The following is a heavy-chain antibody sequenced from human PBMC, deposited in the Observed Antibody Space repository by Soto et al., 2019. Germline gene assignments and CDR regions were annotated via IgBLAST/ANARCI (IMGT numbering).Heavy chain of an antibody. V-gene: IGHV6-1*01. CDR1: GDSVSSNSAG. Sequence: PSHTLSLTCAIPGDSVSSNSAGWSWVRQSPSRGLEWLGRTYYRSKWYYEYAVSVRGRITINPDTSKNQYSLQPNSVTPEDTAVYFCARGEQYSGRIFDYWGQGTLVTVSS. J-gene: IGHJ4*01. D-gene: IGHD1-26*01. CDR2: TYYRSKWYY. CDR3: ARGEQYSGRIFDY.